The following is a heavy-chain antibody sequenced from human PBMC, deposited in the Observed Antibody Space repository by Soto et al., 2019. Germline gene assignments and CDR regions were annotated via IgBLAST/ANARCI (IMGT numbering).Heavy chain of an antibody. V-gene: IGHV3-23*01. D-gene: IGHD1-20*01. Sequence: GGSLRLSCAASGFTFSSYAMSWVRQAPGKGLEWVSAISGSGGSTYYADSVKGRFTISRDNSKNTLYLQMNSLRAEDPAVYYCAKGHLTNDNWNYYYYGMDVWGQGTTVTVSS. CDR2: ISGSGGST. J-gene: IGHJ6*02. CDR3: AKGHLTNDNWNYYYYGMDV. CDR1: GFTFSSYA.